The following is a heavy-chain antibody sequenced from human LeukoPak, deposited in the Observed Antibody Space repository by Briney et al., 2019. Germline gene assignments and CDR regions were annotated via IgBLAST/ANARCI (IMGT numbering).Heavy chain of an antibody. D-gene: IGHD1-26*01. J-gene: IGHJ4*02. CDR3: ARDRVGATLD. CDR1: GGSISSYY. Sequence: SETLSLTCTVSGGSISSYYWSWIRQPPGKGPEWIGYIYYSGSTNYNPSLKSRVTISVDTSKNQFSLKLSSVTAADTAVYYCARDRVGATLDWGQGTLVTVSS. V-gene: IGHV4-59*01. CDR2: IYYSGST.